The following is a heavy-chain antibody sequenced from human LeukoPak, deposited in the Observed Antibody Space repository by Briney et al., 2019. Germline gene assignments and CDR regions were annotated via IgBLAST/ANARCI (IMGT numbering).Heavy chain of an antibody. CDR2: IYSGGST. CDR3: ARDRRGNVEYYFDY. CDR1: GFTVSSNY. V-gene: IGHV3-53*01. D-gene: IGHD6-6*01. J-gene: IGHJ4*02. Sequence: GGSLRLSCAASGFTVSSNYMSWVRQAPGKGLEWVSVIYSGGSTYYADSVKGRFTISRDNSKNTLYLQMNSLRAEDTAVYYCARDRRGNVEYYFDYWGQGTLVTVSS.